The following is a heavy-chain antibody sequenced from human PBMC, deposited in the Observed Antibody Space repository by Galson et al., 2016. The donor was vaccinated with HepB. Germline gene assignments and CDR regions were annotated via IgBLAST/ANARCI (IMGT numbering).Heavy chain of an antibody. J-gene: IGHJ6*04. CDR1: GFTFYSYA. V-gene: IGHV3-48*01. CDR2: ITSSSGSI. Sequence: SLRLSCAASGFTFYSYAMSWVRQAPGKGLEWLSHITSSSGSIYYADSVKGRFTISRDNAKNSLFLQMNSRRAEDTAVYYCASFGDWDYYGMDVWGKGTTVIVSS. CDR3: ASFGDWDYYGMDV. D-gene: IGHD3-16*01.